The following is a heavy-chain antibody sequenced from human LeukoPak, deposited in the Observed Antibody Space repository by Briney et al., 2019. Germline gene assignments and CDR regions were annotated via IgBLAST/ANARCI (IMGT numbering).Heavy chain of an antibody. CDR1: GFIFRNFA. CDR2: ISYDGSHT. Sequence: PGGSLRLSCAASGFIFRNFAMHWVRQAPGKGLEWVALISYDGSHTYYADSMKGRFTISRDNSRNVLYLQMTSLRGDDSAVYYCAREEQELVRDYYYYMDVWGKGTTVTVSS. J-gene: IGHJ6*03. CDR3: AREEQELVRDYYYYMDV. D-gene: IGHD6-13*01. V-gene: IGHV3-30*01.